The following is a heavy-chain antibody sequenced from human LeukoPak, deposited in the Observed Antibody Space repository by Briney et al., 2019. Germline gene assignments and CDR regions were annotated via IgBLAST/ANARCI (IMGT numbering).Heavy chain of an antibody. V-gene: IGHV3-7*01. J-gene: IGHJ4*02. CDR1: GFTFSNYA. CDR2: IDEGGSEK. CDR3: ARAGDVGVVDY. D-gene: IGHD1-26*01. Sequence: GGSLRLSCAASGFTFSNYAMTWVRQTPGKGLEWVANIDEGGSEKYHVDSVKGRFTISRDNAKNSLYLQMNSLRGDDTAVYYCARAGDVGVVDYWGQGTLVTVSS.